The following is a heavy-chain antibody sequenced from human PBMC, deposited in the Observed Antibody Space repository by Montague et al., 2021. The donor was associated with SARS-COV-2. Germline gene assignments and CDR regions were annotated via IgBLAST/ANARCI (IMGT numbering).Heavy chain of an antibody. Sequence: SETLSLTCTVSGGSISSSSYYWGWIRQPPGKGLEWIGSIYYSGSTYYNPSLKSRVTISVDTSKNQFSLKLSSVTAADTTVYYCARLVETYYYYGMDVWGQGTTVTASS. D-gene: IGHD4-23*01. J-gene: IGHJ6*02. CDR3: ARLVETYYYYGMDV. V-gene: IGHV4-39*01. CDR1: GGSISSSSYY. CDR2: IYYSGST.